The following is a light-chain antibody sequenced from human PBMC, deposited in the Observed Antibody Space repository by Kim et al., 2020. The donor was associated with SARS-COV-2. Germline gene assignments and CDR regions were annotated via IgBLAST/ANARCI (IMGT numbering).Light chain of an antibody. CDR1: QSVISRY. CDR3: QQYVNSLLT. V-gene: IGKV3-20*01. Sequence: LSPGERATLSCRASQSVISRYLAWYQQKPGQAPRLLIYGASTRATGIPDRFSGSGSGTDFTLTISRLEPEDFAVYFCQQYVNSLLTFGGGTKVESN. J-gene: IGKJ4*01. CDR2: GAS.